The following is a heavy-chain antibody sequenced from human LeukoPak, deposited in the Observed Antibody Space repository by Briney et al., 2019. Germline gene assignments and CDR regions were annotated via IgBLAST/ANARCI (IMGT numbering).Heavy chain of an antibody. CDR3: ARGAHYYDSSSNYFDY. D-gene: IGHD3-22*01. Sequence: GASVKVSCKASGYTFTGYYMHWVRQAPGQGLEWMGWINPNSGGTNYAQKFQGRVTMTRDTSISTAYMELSRLRSDDTAVYYCARGAHYYDSSSNYFDYWGQGTLVTVSS. CDR1: GYTFTGYY. J-gene: IGHJ4*02. CDR2: INPNSGGT. V-gene: IGHV1-2*02.